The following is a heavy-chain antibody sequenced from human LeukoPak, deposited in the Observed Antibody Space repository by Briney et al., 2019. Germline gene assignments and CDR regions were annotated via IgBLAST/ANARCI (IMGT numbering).Heavy chain of an antibody. Sequence: SETLSLTCAVYGGSFSGYYWSWVRQPPGKGLEWIGEINHGGSTSYSPSLKSRVTISADTSKNHFSLRLSSVTAADTAVYYCARGRGRSGWRQGDYWGQGTLVTVPS. D-gene: IGHD6-19*01. CDR3: ARGRGRSGWRQGDY. J-gene: IGHJ4*02. V-gene: IGHV4-34*01. CDR1: GGSFSGYY. CDR2: INHGGST.